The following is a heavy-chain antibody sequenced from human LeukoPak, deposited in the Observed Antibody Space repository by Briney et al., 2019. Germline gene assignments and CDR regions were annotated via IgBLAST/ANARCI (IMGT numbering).Heavy chain of an antibody. CDR3: ARVYCSSTSCYENWFDP. CDR2: IYYTGST. Sequence: SETLSLTCTVSGGSINNYYWSWVRQPPGAGLEWLAYIYYTGSTNYNPSLKTRLTISVDTSKNQFSLRLNSVTAADTAVYYCARVYCSSTSCYENWFDPWGQGTLVTVSS. V-gene: IGHV4-59*08. D-gene: IGHD2-2*01. J-gene: IGHJ5*02. CDR1: GGSINNYY.